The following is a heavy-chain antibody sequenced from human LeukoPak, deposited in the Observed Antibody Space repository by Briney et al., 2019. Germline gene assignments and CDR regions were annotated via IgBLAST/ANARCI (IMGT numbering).Heavy chain of an antibody. V-gene: IGHV4-34*01. CDR2: IYHSGST. CDR1: GGSFSGYY. D-gene: IGHD6-19*01. J-gene: IGHJ4*02. CDR3: ARTGRETVAADY. Sequence: PSETLSLTCAVYGGSFSGYYWSWIRQPPGKGLEWIGEIYHSGSTNYNPSLKSRVTISVDKSKNQFSLKLSSVTAADTAVYYCARTGRETVAADYWGQGTLVTVSS.